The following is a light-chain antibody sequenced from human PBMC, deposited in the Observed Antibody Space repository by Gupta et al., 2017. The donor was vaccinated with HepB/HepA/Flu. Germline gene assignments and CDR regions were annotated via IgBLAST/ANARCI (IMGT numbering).Light chain of an antibody. V-gene: IGLV3-1*01. CDR2: QDS. CDR3: QAWDSSTAFYV. CDR1: KVGDKY. Sequence: SYELTQPHSVSVPPGQTASITCSGDKVGDKYACWYQQKPGQSPVLVIYQDSKRPSGIPERFSGSNSGNTATLTISGTQAMDEADYYCQAWDSSTAFYVFGTGTKVTVL. J-gene: IGLJ1*01.